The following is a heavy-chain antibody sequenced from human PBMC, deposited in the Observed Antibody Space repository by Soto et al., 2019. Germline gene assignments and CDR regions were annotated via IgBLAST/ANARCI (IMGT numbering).Heavy chain of an antibody. CDR1: GGSISSGGYY. Sequence: SETLSLTCTVSGGSISSGGYYWSWIRQHPGKGLEWIGYIYYSGSTYYNPSLKSRVTISVDTSKNQFSLKLSSVTAADTAVYYCARDSSRIAGHSGFAYWGKGTLVTVS. CDR3: ARDSSRIAGHSGFAY. V-gene: IGHV4-31*03. CDR2: IYYSGST. J-gene: IGHJ4*02. D-gene: IGHD3-10*01.